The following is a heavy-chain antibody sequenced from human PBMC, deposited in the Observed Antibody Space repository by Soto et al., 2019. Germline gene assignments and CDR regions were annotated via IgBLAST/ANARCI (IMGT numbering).Heavy chain of an antibody. D-gene: IGHD3-10*01. CDR1: GFTFSSYA. V-gene: IGHV3-23*01. CDR3: AKTAYYYGSGRNDAFDI. J-gene: IGHJ3*02. CDR2: ISGGGGST. Sequence: EVQLLESGGGLVQPGGSLRLSCAASGFTFSSYAMSWVRQAPGKGLEWVSAISGGGGSTYYADSVKGRFTIARDNSKNALYLQMNSLRAEDTAVYYCAKTAYYYGSGRNDAFDIWGQGTMVTVSS.